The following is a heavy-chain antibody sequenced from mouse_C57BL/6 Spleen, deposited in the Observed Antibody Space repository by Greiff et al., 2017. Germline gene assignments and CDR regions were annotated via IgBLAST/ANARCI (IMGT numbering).Heavy chain of an antibody. CDR2: IWGVGST. D-gene: IGHD2-4*01. CDR1: GFSLTSYG. J-gene: IGHJ4*01. CDR3: ARRLRLYAMDY. Sequence: VKLMESGPGLVAPSQSLSITCTVSGFSLTSYGVDWVRQSPGKGLEWLGVIWGVGSTTYNSALKSRLSISKDNSKSQVFLKMNSLQTDDTAMYYGARRLRLYAMDYWGQGTSVTVSS. V-gene: IGHV2-6*01.